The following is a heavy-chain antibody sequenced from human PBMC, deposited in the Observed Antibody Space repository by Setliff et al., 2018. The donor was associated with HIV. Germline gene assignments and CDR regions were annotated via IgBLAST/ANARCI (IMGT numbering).Heavy chain of an antibody. V-gene: IGHV1-2*06. Sequence: WASVKVSCKASGYTFTAYYMHWVRQAPGQGLEWMGRINPNRGGTNYAHKFQGRVTMTRDTSISTAYMELGSLRSDDTAVYYCASKVYCTNGVCLDAFDIWGQGTMVTVSS. J-gene: IGHJ3*02. CDR1: GYTFTAYY. CDR3: ASKVYCTNGVCLDAFDI. D-gene: IGHD2-8*01. CDR2: INPNRGGT.